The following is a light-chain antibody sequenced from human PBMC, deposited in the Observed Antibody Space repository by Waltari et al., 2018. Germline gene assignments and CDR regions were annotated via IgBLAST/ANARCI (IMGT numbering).Light chain of an antibody. CDR3: QQLSSYPLT. J-gene: IGKJ4*01. CDR2: GAS. Sequence: DIQLTQSPSFLSASVGAIVIITCRASPGINSYLAWYQQKPGKAPKLLIYGASTLQSGVPSRFSGSGSGTEFTLTISSLQPEDLATYYCQQLSSYPLTFGGGTKVEIK. CDR1: PGINSY. V-gene: IGKV1-9*01.